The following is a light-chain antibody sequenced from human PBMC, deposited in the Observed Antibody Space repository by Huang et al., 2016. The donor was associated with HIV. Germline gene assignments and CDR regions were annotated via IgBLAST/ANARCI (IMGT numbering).Light chain of an antibody. CDR1: QSVSSN. J-gene: IGKJ1*01. Sequence: EIVMTQSPATLSVSPGERATLPCRASQSVSSNLAWYQQKPGQAPRLLIYGASTRATGIPARFSGSGSGTEFTLTISSLQSEDFVVYYCQQYNNWPPWTFGQGTKVEIK. CDR3: QQYNNWPPWT. CDR2: GAS. V-gene: IGKV3-15*01.